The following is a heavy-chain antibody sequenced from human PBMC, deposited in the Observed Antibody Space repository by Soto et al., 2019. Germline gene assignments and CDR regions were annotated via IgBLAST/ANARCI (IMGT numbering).Heavy chain of an antibody. CDR2: IKNDATVT. D-gene: IGHD2-2*01. Sequence: GGSLRLSCAASGFTFSAYWMFWVRQVPGKGLEWVSRIKNDATVTRYADSVRGRFTVSRDNAKNTVYLQMNNLRVEDTALYYCEREGVVAAADFCGQGTLVTVSS. V-gene: IGHV3-74*01. CDR1: GFTFSAYW. J-gene: IGHJ4*02. CDR3: EREGVVAAADF.